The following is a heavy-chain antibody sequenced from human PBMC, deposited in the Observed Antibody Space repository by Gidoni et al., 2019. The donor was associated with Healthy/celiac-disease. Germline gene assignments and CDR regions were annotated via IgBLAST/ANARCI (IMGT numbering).Heavy chain of an antibody. D-gene: IGHD6-25*01. J-gene: IGHJ6*02. Sequence: QVQLQESGPGLVKPSETLSLTCTVSGGSISSYYWSWIRQPPGKGLEWIGYIYYSGSTNYNPSLKSRVTISVDTSKNQFSLKLSSVTAADTAVYYCARVEIQEAAYGMDVWGQGTTVTVSS. CDR1: GGSISSYY. CDR2: IYYSGST. CDR3: ARVEIQEAAYGMDV. V-gene: IGHV4-59*01.